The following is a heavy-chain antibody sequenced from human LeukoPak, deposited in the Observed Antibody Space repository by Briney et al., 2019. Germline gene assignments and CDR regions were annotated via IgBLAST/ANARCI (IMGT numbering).Heavy chain of an antibody. CDR2: IYTSGST. J-gene: IGHJ4*02. V-gene: IGHV4-61*02. Sequence: SETLSLTCTVSGGSISTDNYYWSWIRQPAGKGLEWIGRIYTSGSTNYNPSLKSRVTMSVDTSKNQFSLKLSSVTAADTAVYYCARERAYYYDSSGYVHQFDYWGQGTLVTVSS. D-gene: IGHD3-22*01. CDR1: GGSISTDNYY. CDR3: ARERAYYYDSSGYVHQFDY.